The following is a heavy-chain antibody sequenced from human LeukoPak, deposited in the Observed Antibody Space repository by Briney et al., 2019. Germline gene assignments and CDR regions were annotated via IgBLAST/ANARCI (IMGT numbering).Heavy chain of an antibody. CDR3: ARELGGSAVDY. J-gene: IGHJ4*02. Sequence: GGSLRLSCAASGFTFSNYAMAWVRQAPGKGLEWVSSIVGSGGSTFYADSVQGRFTISRDNSKNTLYLQMNSLRAEDTAVYYCARELGGSAVDYWGQGTLVTVSS. D-gene: IGHD5-12*01. CDR2: IVGSGGST. CDR1: GFTFSNYA. V-gene: IGHV3-23*01.